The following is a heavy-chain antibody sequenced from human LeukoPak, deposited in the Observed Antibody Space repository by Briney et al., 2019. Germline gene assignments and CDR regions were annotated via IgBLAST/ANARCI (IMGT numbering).Heavy chain of an antibody. CDR3: ARGGQQQLFGFDP. Sequence: SETLSLTCAVYGGSFSGYYWSWIRQPPGKGLEWIGEINHSGSTNYNPSLKSRVTISVDTSKNQFSLKLSSATAADTAVYYCARGGQQQLFGFDPWGQGTLVTVSS. D-gene: IGHD6-13*01. V-gene: IGHV4-34*01. CDR2: INHSGST. J-gene: IGHJ5*02. CDR1: GGSFSGYY.